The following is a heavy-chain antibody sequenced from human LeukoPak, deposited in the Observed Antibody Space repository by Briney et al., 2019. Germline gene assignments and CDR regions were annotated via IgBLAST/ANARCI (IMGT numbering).Heavy chain of an antibody. CDR2: ISGSGGST. CDR3: AKDSVAGAFDY. V-gene: IGHV3-23*01. Sequence: GGPLRLSFAPPGFTFTSFPMSGFRRAPGKGREWFSAISGSGGSTYYADSVKGRFTISRDNSKNTLYLQMNSLRAEDTAVYYCAKDSVAGAFDYWGQGTLVTVSS. CDR1: GFTFTSFP. J-gene: IGHJ4*02. D-gene: IGHD6-19*01.